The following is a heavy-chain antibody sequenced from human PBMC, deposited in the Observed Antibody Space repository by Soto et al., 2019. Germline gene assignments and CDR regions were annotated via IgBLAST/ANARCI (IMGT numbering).Heavy chain of an antibody. CDR3: APLSVSLSGPYGIHV. Sequence: PSEALALPCGDSGYSVTSSDYYWAWIRQPPGKGLEWIGSMFYSGLTYYNPSLKSRVTLSVDTSKNQFSVRLNSVTAADTAVYYCAPLSVSLSGPYGIHVWGQGTTVTVSS. D-gene: IGHD2-15*01. V-gene: IGHV4-39*01. CDR2: MFYSGLT. J-gene: IGHJ6*02. CDR1: GYSVTSSDYY.